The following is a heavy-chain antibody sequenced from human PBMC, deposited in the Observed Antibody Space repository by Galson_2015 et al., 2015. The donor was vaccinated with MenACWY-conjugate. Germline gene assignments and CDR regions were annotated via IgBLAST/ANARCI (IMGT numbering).Heavy chain of an antibody. CDR2: ISSGSSTI. V-gene: IGHV3-48*01. CDR3: VRSIYSGSSPFDY. J-gene: IGHJ4*02. Sequence: SLRLSCAASGFIFSSYAMNWVRQAPGKGLEWVSYISSGSSTIYYADSVKGRFTISRDNAKNSLYLQMNSLRAEDTALYYCVRSIYSGSSPFDYWGQGTLVTVSS. D-gene: IGHD6-6*01. CDR1: GFIFSSYA.